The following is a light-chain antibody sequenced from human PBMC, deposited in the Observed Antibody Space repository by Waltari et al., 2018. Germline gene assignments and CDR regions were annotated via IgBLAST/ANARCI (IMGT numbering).Light chain of an antibody. CDR3: QQAKNFPAVS. V-gene: IGKV1-12*01. CDR2: VAT. CDR1: QDIGSW. J-gene: IGKJ4*01. Sequence: IQMTQSPSSVSASVGDRVPINCRASQDIGSWLAWYQHKPGKAPKLLIYVATNLQSGVPSRFSGSGSGTDFTLTISGLQADDSAIYYCQQAKNFPAVSFGGGTKVEIK.